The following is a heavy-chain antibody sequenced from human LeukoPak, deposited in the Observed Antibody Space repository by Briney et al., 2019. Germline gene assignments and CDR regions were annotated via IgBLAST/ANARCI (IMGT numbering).Heavy chain of an antibody. V-gene: IGHV3-33*01. CDR1: GFTFSNYG. CDR2: IYYDGSNK. J-gene: IGHJ5*02. D-gene: IGHD6-19*01. Sequence: GGSLRLSCAASGFTFSNYGMHWVRQAPGKGLEWVAVIYYDGSNKYYADSVKGRFTISRDNSKNTLYLQMNSLRADDTAVYYCARQVDFSSGWSNWFDPWGQGTLVTVSS. CDR3: ARQVDFSSGWSNWFDP.